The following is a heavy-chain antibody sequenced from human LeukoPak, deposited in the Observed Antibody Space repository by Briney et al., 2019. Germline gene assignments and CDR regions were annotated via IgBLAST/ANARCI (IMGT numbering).Heavy chain of an antibody. V-gene: IGHV3-23*01. D-gene: IGHD3-9*01. CDR3: AKWGDFDILTRYYVSDF. CDR2: ITGSGDTT. CDR1: GFIFRNYA. Sequence: PGGSLRLSCAASGFIFRNYAMSWVRQAPGKGLEWVSAITGSGDTTYYADSVKGRFTISRDNSKNTLYVEMNTLRAEDTAVYYCAKWGDFDILTRYYVSDFWGQGTLVTVSS. J-gene: IGHJ4*02.